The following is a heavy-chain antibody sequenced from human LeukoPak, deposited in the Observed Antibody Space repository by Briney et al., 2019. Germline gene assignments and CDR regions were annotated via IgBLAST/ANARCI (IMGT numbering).Heavy chain of an antibody. CDR3: ARDRYEGAGTDAFDI. D-gene: IGHD6-13*01. V-gene: IGHV3-21*01. J-gene: IGHJ3*02. CDR1: AFTLSSSS. Sequence: PGGSLRLSCAASAFTLSSSSMNWVRQAPGKGLEWVSSISSSSSYIYYADSVKGRFTISRDNAKNSLYLQMNSLRAEDTSVYYCARDRYEGAGTDAFDIWGQGGMVTVSS. CDR2: ISSSSSYI.